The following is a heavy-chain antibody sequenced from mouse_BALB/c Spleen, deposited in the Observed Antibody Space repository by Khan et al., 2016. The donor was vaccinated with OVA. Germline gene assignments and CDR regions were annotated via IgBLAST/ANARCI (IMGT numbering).Heavy chain of an antibody. CDR3: AISYSGTFWYFDV. CDR2: IYPGDGRT. Sequence: QVRLQQSGPELVKPGASVKMSCKASGFTLMSYYIHWVKQRPGQGLEWIGWIYPGDGRTKYNENFKGKTTLTADKSSSTAYMLLSSLTSEDSAIHFCAISYSGTFWYFDVWGAGTTVTVSS. V-gene: IGHV1S56*01. J-gene: IGHJ1*01. CDR1: GFTLMSYY. D-gene: IGHD1-1*01.